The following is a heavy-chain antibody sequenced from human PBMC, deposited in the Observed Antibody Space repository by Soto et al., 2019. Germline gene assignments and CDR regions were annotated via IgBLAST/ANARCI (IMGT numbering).Heavy chain of an antibody. D-gene: IGHD3-3*01. CDR2: IYWDDDK. Sequence: SGPTLVNPTQTLTLTCTFSGFSLSTSGVGVGWIRQPPGKALEWLAVIYWDDDKRYSPSLKSRLTITKDTSQNLVVLLMTNMDPVDTASYYCAHRRAILGVVYGMDVWGQGTTVTVSS. J-gene: IGHJ6*02. V-gene: IGHV2-5*02. CDR1: GFSLSTSGVG. CDR3: AHRRAILGVVYGMDV.